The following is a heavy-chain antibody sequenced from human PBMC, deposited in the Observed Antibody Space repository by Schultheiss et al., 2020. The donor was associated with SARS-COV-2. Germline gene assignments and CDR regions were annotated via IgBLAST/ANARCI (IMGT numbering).Heavy chain of an antibody. D-gene: IGHD6-19*01. J-gene: IGHJ4*02. CDR3: AREVGSSGRAGYFGS. V-gene: IGHV3-23*01. CDR1: GLTFSSYA. Sequence: GGSLRLSCAASGLTFSSYAMNWVRQAPGKGLEWISGIGARGTGTHYADSVKGRFTISRDNSMNTLSLQMNSLTSEDTAVYYCAREVGSSGRAGYFGSWGQGTLVTVSS. CDR2: IGARGTGT.